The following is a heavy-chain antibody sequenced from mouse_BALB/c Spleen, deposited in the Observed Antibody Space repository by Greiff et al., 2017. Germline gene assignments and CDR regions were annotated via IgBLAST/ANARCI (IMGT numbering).Heavy chain of an antibody. CDR3: AREGGNYEAWFAY. D-gene: IGHD2-1*01. V-gene: IGHV3-2*02. Sequence: EVKVEESGPGLVKPSQSLSLTCTVTGYSITSDYAWNWIRQFPGNKLEWMGYISYSGSTSYNPSLKSRISITRDTSKNQFFLQLNSVTTEDTATYYCAREGGNYEAWFAYWGQGTLVTVSA. CDR1: GYSITSDYA. J-gene: IGHJ3*01. CDR2: ISYSGST.